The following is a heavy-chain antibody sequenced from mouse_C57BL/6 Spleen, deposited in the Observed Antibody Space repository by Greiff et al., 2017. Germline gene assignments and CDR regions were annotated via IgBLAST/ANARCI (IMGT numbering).Heavy chain of an antibody. CDR1: GYTFTDYY. J-gene: IGHJ1*03. V-gene: IGHV1-19*01. CDR3: ARCDGTGSYWYFDV. D-gene: IGHD4-1*01. CDR2: INPYNGGT. Sequence: EVQLQQSGPVLVKPGASVKMSCKASGYTFTDYYMNWVKQSHGKSLEWIGVINPYNGGTSYNQKFKGKATLTVDKSSSTAYMELNSLSSEDSAVYYCARCDGTGSYWYFDVWGTGTTVTVSS.